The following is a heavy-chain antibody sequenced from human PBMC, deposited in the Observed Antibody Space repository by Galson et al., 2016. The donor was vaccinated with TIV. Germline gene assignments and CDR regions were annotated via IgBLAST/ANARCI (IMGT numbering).Heavy chain of an antibody. D-gene: IGHD3-10*01. CDR1: GYTFSGYY. J-gene: IGHJ5*02. CDR2: INPNSGGR. Sequence: QSGAEVKKPGESLRISCKASGYTFSGYYMHWVRQAPGQGLQWMGRINPNSGGRDYEEKFRGRVTMTWDTSISTAFMETRSLKYDDTAVYFCARGDQPGDQNTWLDPWGQGTLLTVSS. CDR3: ARGDQPGDQNTWLDP. V-gene: IGHV1-2*06.